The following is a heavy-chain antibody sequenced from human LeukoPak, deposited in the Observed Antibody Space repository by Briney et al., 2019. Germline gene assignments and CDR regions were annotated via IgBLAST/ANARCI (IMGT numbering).Heavy chain of an antibody. CDR1: GFTVSSNY. CDR3: ARSGYSSSFDY. CDR2: IYSGGST. Sequence: GGSLRLSCAASGFTVSSNYMSWVRQAPGKGLEWVSVIYSGGSTYYADSVKGRFTTSRHNSKNTLYLQMNSLRAEDTAVYYCARSGYSSSFDYWGQGTLVTVSS. D-gene: IGHD5-18*01. J-gene: IGHJ4*02. V-gene: IGHV3-53*04.